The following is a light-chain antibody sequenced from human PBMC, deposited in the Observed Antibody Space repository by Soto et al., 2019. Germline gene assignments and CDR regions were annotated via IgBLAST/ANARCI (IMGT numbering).Light chain of an antibody. CDR3: QQYDNLLFT. Sequence: DIQMTQSPSSLSASVGDRVTITCRASQSISSYLNWYQQKPGQAPKLLIYDASNLERGVPSRFSGSGSGTDFTFTISSLQPEDFAKYYCQQYDNLLFTFGPGTKVDV. V-gene: IGKV1-33*01. CDR2: DAS. J-gene: IGKJ3*01. CDR1: QSISSY.